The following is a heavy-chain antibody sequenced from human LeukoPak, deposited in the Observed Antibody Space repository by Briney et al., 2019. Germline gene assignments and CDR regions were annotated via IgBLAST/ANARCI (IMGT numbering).Heavy chain of an antibody. Sequence: PGGSLRLSCAASGFTFSSYTMSWVRQAPGKGLEWVANIKQDGSEKYYVDSVKGRFTISRDNAKNSLYLQMNSLRAEDTAVYYCARRGSHLGDYYFDYWGQGTLVTVSS. CDR1: GFTFSSYT. CDR2: IKQDGSEK. V-gene: IGHV3-7*01. J-gene: IGHJ4*02. CDR3: ARRGSHLGDYYFDY. D-gene: IGHD3-16*01.